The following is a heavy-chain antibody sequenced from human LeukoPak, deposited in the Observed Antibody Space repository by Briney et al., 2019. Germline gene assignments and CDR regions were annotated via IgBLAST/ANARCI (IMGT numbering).Heavy chain of an antibody. CDR2: IHYSGST. J-gene: IGHJ4*02. V-gene: IGHV4-59*08. D-gene: IGHD3-22*01. CDR3: ARYSYYYDGSGYQYYFVY. Sequence: PSETLSLTCTVSGGSISSHYWSWIRQPPGKGLEWIGYIHYSGSTNYNPSLKSRVTISVETSKSQFSLKLSSVSAADTDVYYCARYSYYYDGSGYQYYFVYWGQGTLVSVCS. CDR1: GGSISSHY.